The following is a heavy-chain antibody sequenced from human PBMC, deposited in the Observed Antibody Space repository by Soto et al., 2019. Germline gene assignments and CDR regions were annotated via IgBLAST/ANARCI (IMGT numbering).Heavy chain of an antibody. V-gene: IGHV4-4*02. CDR3: AREGAEAAAGTCFDY. D-gene: IGHD6-13*01. Sequence: QVQLQESGPGLVKPSGTLSLTCAVSGGSISSSNWWSWVRQPPGKGLEWIGEIYHSGSTNYNPSLTSRVTISVDKSKNQFSLKRSSVTAADTAVYYCAREGAEAAAGTCFDYWGQGTLVTVSS. CDR2: IYHSGST. J-gene: IGHJ4*02. CDR1: GGSISSSNW.